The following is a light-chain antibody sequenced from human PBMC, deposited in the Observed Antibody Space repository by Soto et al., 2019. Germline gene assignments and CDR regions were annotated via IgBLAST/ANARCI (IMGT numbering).Light chain of an antibody. CDR3: SSYAGTPFV. CDR2: EVN. Sequence: QSALTQPPSASGSPGQSVTISCTGTSSDVGRYNYVSWYQQHPGKAPKLMISEVNKRASGVPDRFSGSKSGNMASLTVSGLQAEDEADYYCSSYAGTPFVFGTGTKLTVL. CDR1: SSDVGRYNY. J-gene: IGLJ1*01. V-gene: IGLV2-8*01.